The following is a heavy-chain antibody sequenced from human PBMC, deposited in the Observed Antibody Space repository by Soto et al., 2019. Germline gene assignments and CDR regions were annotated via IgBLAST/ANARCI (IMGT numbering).Heavy chain of an antibody. CDR2: ISWDGGST. D-gene: IGHD1-7*01. CDR3: AKENSVRDYYGMDV. J-gene: IGHJ6*02. Sequence: GSLRLSCAASGFPFDDYIMHWVRQAPGKGLEWVSLISWDGGSTYYADSVKGRFTISRDNSKNSLYLQMNSLRTEDTALYYCAKENSVRDYYGMDVWGQGTTVTVSS. CDR1: GFPFDDYI. V-gene: IGHV3-43*01.